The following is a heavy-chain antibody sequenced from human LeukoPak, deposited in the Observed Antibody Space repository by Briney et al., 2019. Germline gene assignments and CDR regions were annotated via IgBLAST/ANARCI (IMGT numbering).Heavy chain of an antibody. CDR2: ISHDGGNK. V-gene: IGHV3-30*04. CDR3: AKPRGGYYFDY. CDR1: GFTFSDYA. J-gene: IGHJ4*02. D-gene: IGHD3-3*01. Sequence: PGGSLRLSCAASGFTFSDYAMHWVRLAPGKGLEWVALISHDGGNKNYTDSVKGRFTTSRDKSKNTVYLQMNSLRPEDTAVYYCAKPRGGYYFDYWGQGTLVTVSS.